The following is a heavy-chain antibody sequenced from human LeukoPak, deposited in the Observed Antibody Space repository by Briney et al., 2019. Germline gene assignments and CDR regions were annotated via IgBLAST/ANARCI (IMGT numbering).Heavy chain of an antibody. V-gene: IGHV1-2*02. CDR1: GYTFTGYY. CDR3: ARRSGRRYCSSTSCYIFDY. J-gene: IGHJ4*02. Sequence: GASVKVSCKASGYTFTGYYMHWVRQAPGQGLEWMGWINPNSGGTNYAQKFQGRVTMTRDTFISTAYMELSRLRSDDTAVYYCARRSGRRYCSSTSCYIFDYWGQGTLVTVSS. CDR2: INPNSGGT. D-gene: IGHD2-2*02.